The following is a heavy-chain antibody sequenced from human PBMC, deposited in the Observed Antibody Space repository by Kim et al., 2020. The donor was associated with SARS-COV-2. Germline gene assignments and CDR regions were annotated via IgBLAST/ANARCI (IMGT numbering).Heavy chain of an antibody. J-gene: IGHJ4*02. CDR2: IKSKSDGGTS. D-gene: IGHD2-2*01. CDR1: GIPFSNAW. Sequence: GGSLRLSCAVSGIPFSNAWFNWVRQSPGKGLEWVGRIKSKSDGGTSALAAPVKGRFAISSDDTKHTLYLVMNNVKTDASAVYFCTTVSMRWGQGTLVTVS. V-gene: IGHV3-15*01. CDR3: TTVSMR.